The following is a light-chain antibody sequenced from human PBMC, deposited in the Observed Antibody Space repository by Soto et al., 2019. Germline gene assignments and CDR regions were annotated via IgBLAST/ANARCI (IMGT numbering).Light chain of an antibody. Sequence: EIVITQSPATLSVSPGERATLSCRASQSVSSDFAWYQQKPGQAPRLLIYGASTRATGIPVRFSGSGSGTDFTLTISGLEPEDFAVYYCQQYGSSSITFGQGTRLEIK. CDR2: GAS. CDR3: QQYGSSSIT. CDR1: QSVSSD. V-gene: IGKV3D-15*01. J-gene: IGKJ5*01.